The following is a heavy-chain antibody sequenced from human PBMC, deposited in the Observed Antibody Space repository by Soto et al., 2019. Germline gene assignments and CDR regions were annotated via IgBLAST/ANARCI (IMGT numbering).Heavy chain of an antibody. D-gene: IGHD6-13*01. J-gene: IGHJ4*02. CDR1: GFTFSSYE. Sequence: EVQLVESGGGLVQPGGSLRLSCAASGFTFSSYEMNWVRQAPGKGLEWVSYISSSGSNIYYADSVKGRFTITRDNAKNSLYLQMNSLRAEDTAVYYCARVGIAAVGNWGQGTLVTVSS. V-gene: IGHV3-48*03. CDR3: ARVGIAAVGN. CDR2: ISSSGSNI.